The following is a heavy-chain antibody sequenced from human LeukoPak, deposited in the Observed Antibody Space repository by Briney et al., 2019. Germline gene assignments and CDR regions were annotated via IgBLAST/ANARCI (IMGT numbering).Heavy chain of an antibody. V-gene: IGHV1-2*02. J-gene: IGHJ4*02. Sequence: ASVKVSCKASGYTFTGYYMHWVRRAPGQGLEWMGWINPNSGGTNYAQKFQGRVTVTRDTSISTAYMELSRLRSDDTAVYYCARAPSIAAAGTSGYWGQGTLVTVSS. D-gene: IGHD6-13*01. CDR3: ARAPSIAAAGTSGY. CDR2: INPNSGGT. CDR1: GYTFTGYY.